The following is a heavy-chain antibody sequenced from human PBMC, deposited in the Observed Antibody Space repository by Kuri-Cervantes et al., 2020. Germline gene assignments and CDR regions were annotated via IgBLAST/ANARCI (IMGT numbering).Heavy chain of an antibody. CDR2: ISSTSTRT. V-gene: IGHV3-23*01. CDR3: AKPSVWGAGWFDP. CDR1: GFTFSDSA. Sequence: GESLKISCTASGFTFSDSAMNWVRQTPEKGLEWVSTISSTSTRTFYADSVKGRFTISRDNSNNVLFLQMDSLRVEDTAVYYCAKPSVWGAGWFDPWGQGTLVTVSS. D-gene: IGHD3-16*01. J-gene: IGHJ5*02.